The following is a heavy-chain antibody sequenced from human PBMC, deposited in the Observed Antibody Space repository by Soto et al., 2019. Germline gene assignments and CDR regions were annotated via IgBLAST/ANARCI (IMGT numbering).Heavy chain of an antibody. V-gene: IGHV1-69*06. D-gene: IGHD2-2*01. CDR2: IIPAFGTA. J-gene: IGHJ4*02. CDR1: GGTFNSYL. Sequence: QMQLVQSGAEVKKPGSSVKVSCKAFGGTFNSYLIDWVRQAPGQGLEWMGGIIPAFGTAKYAQKFQGRVTITADKSTTTAYMELRTLTSEDTAVYYCARGLDQPPVGLYFDTWGQGTLVTVSS. CDR3: ARGLDQPPVGLYFDT.